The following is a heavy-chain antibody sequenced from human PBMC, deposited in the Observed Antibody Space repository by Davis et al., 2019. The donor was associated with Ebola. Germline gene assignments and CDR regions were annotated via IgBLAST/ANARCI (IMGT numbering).Heavy chain of an antibody. V-gene: IGHV6-1*01. J-gene: IGHJ6*04. Sequence: HSQTLSLTCAISGDRVSTNIGWNWIRPSPSRGLEWLGRTYYNSKWYNDYAVSVKSRITINPDTAKNQVSLQMNSVTPEDTAVYYCARGWLQSGMDVWGKGTTVTVSS. D-gene: IGHD6-19*01. CDR2: TYYNSKWYN. CDR1: GDRVSTNIG. CDR3: ARGWLQSGMDV.